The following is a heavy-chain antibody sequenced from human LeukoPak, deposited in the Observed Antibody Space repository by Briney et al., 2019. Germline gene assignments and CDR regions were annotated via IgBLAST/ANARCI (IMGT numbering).Heavy chain of an antibody. V-gene: IGHV3-74*03. CDR2: INGDGRII. CDR3: VREVGAPGSFQH. J-gene: IGHJ1*01. CDR1: GFTFSSNW. Sequence: GGSLRLSCAASGFTFSSNWMHWVRQAPGKGLVWVSRINGDGRIIEHAESVKGRFTISRNNADNTLHLQMNSLRAEDTAVYHCVREVGAPGSFQHWGQGAPVTVPS. D-gene: IGHD1-26*01.